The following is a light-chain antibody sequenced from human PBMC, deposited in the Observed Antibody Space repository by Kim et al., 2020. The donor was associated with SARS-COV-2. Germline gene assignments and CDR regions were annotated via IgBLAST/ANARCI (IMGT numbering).Light chain of an antibody. J-gene: IGKJ4*01. V-gene: IGKV3-11*01. CDR1: HSIDTY. CDR2: DAS. CDR3: QQRNSWPPAVT. Sequence: PGERATRSCRASHSIDTYLAWYQQRPGQAPRLLVYDASNRATGVPDRFSGSGSGTDFTLTISSLEPEDFSTYYCQQRNSWPPAVTFGGGTKVDIK.